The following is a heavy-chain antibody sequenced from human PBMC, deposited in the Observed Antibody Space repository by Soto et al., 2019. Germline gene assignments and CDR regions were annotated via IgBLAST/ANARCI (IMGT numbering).Heavy chain of an antibody. CDR1: GFTFSSYG. CDR3: ARAMKELLWFGELLSYGMDV. V-gene: IGHV3-33*01. D-gene: IGHD3-10*01. CDR2: IWYDGSNK. Sequence: GGSLRLSCAASGFTFSSYGMHWVRQAPGKGLEWVAVIWYDGSNKYYADSVKGRFTISRDNSKNSLYLQMNSLRDEDTAVYYCARAMKELLWFGELLSYGMDVWGQGTTVTVSS. J-gene: IGHJ6*02.